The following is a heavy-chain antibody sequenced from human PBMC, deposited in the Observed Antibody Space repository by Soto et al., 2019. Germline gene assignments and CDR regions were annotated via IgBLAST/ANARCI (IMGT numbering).Heavy chain of an antibody. J-gene: IGHJ4*02. Sequence: ASVKVSCKASGYTFTSYGISWVRQAPGQGLEWMGWISAYNGNTNYAQKLQGRVTMTTDTSTSTAYMELRSLRSDDTAVYYCARLRYYGSGSYYYFDYWGQGTLVTVSS. V-gene: IGHV1-18*01. CDR3: ARLRYYGSGSYYYFDY. CDR2: ISAYNGNT. D-gene: IGHD3-10*01. CDR1: GYTFTSYG.